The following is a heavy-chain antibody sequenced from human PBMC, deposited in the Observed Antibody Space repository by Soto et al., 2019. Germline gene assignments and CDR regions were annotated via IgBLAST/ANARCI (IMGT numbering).Heavy chain of an antibody. D-gene: IGHD1-7*01. V-gene: IGHV6-1*01. CDR2: TYYRSRWYN. CDR1: GDSVSSNSAA. J-gene: IGHJ6*03. CDR3: AGTTSHQWYYMDV. Sequence: SQTLSLTCAISGDSVSSNSAAWNWIRLSPSRGLEWLARTYYRSRWYNDYAVSVRSRITVNPYTSKNQFSLQLTSVTPEDLAVYYCAGTTSHQWYYMDVWGKGTTVTVSS.